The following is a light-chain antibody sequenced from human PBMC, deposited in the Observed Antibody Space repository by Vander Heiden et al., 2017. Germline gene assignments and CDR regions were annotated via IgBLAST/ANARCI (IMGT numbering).Light chain of an antibody. CDR3: QQYGSSSWT. CDR1: QRISSSY. CDR2: GAS. J-gene: IGKJ1*01. V-gene: IGKV3-20*01. Sequence: IVLTQFPGTLSLSPGERATLSCRASQRISSSYLAWYQQKPGQAPRLLIYGASSRATGIPDRFSGSGSGTDFTLTISRLEPEDFAVYYCQQYGSSSWTFGQGTKVEIK.